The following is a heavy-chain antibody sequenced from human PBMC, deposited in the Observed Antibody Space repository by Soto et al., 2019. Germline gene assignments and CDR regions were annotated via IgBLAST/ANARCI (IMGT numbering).Heavy chain of an antibody. J-gene: IGHJ4*02. Sequence: GGSLRLSCAASGFTFSSYAMHWVRQAPGKGLEWVAVISYDGSNKYYADSVKGRFTISRDNSKNTLYLQMNSLRAEDTAVYYCARSRLGIAAAGPFDYWGQGTLVTVSS. CDR2: ISYDGSNK. D-gene: IGHD6-13*01. V-gene: IGHV3-30-3*01. CDR3: ARSRLGIAAAGPFDY. CDR1: GFTFSSYA.